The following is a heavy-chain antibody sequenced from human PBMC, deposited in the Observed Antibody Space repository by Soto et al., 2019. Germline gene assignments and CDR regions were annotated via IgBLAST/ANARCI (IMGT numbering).Heavy chain of an antibody. CDR1: GFTFDDYA. D-gene: IGHD3-10*01. CDR3: AKVRFGTTFTGGFDY. Sequence: EVQLVESGGGLVQPGRSLRLSCAASGFTFDDYAMHWVRQAPGKGLEWVSGISWNSGSIGYADSVKGRFTISRDNAKNSLYLQMNSLRAEDTALYYCAKVRFGTTFTGGFDYWGQGTLVTVSS. J-gene: IGHJ4*02. CDR2: ISWNSGSI. V-gene: IGHV3-9*01.